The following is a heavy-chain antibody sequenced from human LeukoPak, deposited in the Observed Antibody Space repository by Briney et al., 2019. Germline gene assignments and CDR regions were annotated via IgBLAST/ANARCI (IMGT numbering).Heavy chain of an antibody. Sequence: SVKVSRKASAGTFGSDIINWVRQAPGQGLEWMGRIIPRVDITNYAQKFQDRVTITADRSTSTVYMELSTLRSDDTAVYYCATARMHDYWGQGTQVTVSS. CDR1: AGTFGSDI. CDR2: IIPRVDIT. D-gene: IGHD5-24*01. CDR3: ATARMHDY. V-gene: IGHV1-69*02. J-gene: IGHJ4*02.